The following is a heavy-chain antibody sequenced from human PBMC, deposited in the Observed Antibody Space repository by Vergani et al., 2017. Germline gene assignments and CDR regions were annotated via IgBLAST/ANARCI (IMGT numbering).Heavy chain of an antibody. D-gene: IGHD2/OR15-2a*01. CDR3: ARSSISRPFDY. J-gene: IGHJ4*02. Sequence: QLQLQESGPGLVKPSQTLSLTCTVSGGSISSGSYYWSWIRQPAGKGLEWIGRIYTSGSTNYNPSLKSRVTISVDTSKNQFSRKLSSVTAADTAVYYCARSSISRPFDYWGQGTLVTVSS. V-gene: IGHV4-61*02. CDR1: GGSISSGSYY. CDR2: IYTSGST.